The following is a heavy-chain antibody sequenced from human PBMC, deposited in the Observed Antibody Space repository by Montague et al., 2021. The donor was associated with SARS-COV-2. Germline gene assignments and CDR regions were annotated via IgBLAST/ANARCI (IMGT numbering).Heavy chain of an antibody. D-gene: IGHD3-22*01. J-gene: IGHJ4*02. V-gene: IGHV4-34*01. CDR3: ARGHLSVSMSVVVLTSASYYFDY. CDR1: GGSFGDDH. CDR2: IKQSGRT. Sequence: SETLSLTCAVYGGSFGDDHWSWIRQPPGKGLEWIGDIKQSGRTNYNPSLKSRVTISVDTSKNQFSLKLTSVTAADTAVYFCARGHLSVSMSVVVLTSASYYFDYWGQGAQVTVSS.